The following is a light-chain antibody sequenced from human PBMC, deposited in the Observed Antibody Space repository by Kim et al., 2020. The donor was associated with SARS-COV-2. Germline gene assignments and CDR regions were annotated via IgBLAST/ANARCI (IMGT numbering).Light chain of an antibody. CDR2: DAS. V-gene: IGKV1-5*01. Sequence: DIQMTQSPSTLSASVGDRVTITCRASQSISSSLAWDQQRPGKAPNLLIYDASTLESGVPSRFSGSGSGTEFTLTISSLQPDDFATYYCQQHKSYPITFGQGTRLEIK. CDR1: QSISSS. CDR3: QQHKSYPIT. J-gene: IGKJ5*01.